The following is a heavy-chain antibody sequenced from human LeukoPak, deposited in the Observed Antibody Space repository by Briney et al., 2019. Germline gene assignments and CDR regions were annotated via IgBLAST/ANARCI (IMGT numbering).Heavy chain of an antibody. D-gene: IGHD3-22*01. CDR3: ARYYYDSSGYYYFDY. Sequence: GESLKISCEGSGYSFNTYWIGWVRQMPGKGLEWMGIIYPGDSDTRYSPSFQGQVTISADKSISTAYLQWSSLKASDTAMYYCARYYYDSSGYYYFDYWGQGTLVTVSS. J-gene: IGHJ4*02. CDR2: IYPGDSDT. CDR1: GYSFNTYW. V-gene: IGHV5-51*01.